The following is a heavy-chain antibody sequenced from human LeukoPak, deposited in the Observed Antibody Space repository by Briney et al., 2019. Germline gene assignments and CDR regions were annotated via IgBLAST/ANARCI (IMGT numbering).Heavy chain of an antibody. Sequence: QPGGSLRLSCAASGFTFSNYWMHWVRQAPGMGLVWVSRINSDGSSTNYADSVKGRITISRDNAKNTLYLQMNSLRAEDTAVYYCARDHGDYYFDYWGQGTLVTVSS. V-gene: IGHV3-74*01. CDR3: ARDHGDYYFDY. CDR2: INSDGSST. D-gene: IGHD4-17*01. J-gene: IGHJ4*02. CDR1: GFTFSNYW.